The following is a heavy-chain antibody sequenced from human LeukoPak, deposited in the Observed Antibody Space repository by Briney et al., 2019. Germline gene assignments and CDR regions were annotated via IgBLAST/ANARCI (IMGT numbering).Heavy chain of an antibody. CDR1: GFTFSSYW. CDR3: ARSLRYFDWLHTSYYFDY. D-gene: IGHD3-9*01. Sequence: GGSLRLSCAASGFTFSSYWMSWVRQAPGKGLEWVANIKQDGSEKYYVDSVRGRFTISRDNAKNSLYLQMNSLRAEDTAVYYCARSLRYFDWLHTSYYFDYWGHGTLVTVSS. CDR2: IKQDGSEK. V-gene: IGHV3-7*01. J-gene: IGHJ4*01.